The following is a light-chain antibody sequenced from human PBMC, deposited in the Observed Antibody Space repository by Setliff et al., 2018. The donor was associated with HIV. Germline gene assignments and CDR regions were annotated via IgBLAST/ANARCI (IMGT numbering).Light chain of an antibody. CDR2: NNN. CDR1: SSNIGSNS. Sequence: QRVTISCSGSSSNIGSNSVNWYQQLPGTAPKLLIYNNNQRPSGVPDRFSGSKSGTSASLAISGLQSEDEADYYCAAWDDSLNGVVFGGGTKVTVL. V-gene: IGLV1-44*01. CDR3: AAWDDSLNGVV. J-gene: IGLJ2*01.